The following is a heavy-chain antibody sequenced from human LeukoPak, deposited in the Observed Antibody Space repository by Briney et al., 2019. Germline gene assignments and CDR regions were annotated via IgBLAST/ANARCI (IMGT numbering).Heavy chain of an antibody. CDR2: IYYSGST. Sequence: TTSQTLSLTCTVSGGSISSGDYYWSWIRQPPGKGLEWIGYIYYSGSTYYNPSLKSRVTISVDTSKNQFSLKLSSVTAADTAVYYCAGTYSSSPYYFDYWGQGTLVTVSS. V-gene: IGHV4-30-4*01. D-gene: IGHD6-6*01. CDR3: AGTYSSSPYYFDY. CDR1: GGSISSGDYY. J-gene: IGHJ4*02.